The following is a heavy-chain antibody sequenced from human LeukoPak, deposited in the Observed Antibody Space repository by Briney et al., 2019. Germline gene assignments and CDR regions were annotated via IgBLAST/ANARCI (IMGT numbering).Heavy chain of an antibody. J-gene: IGHJ6*02. CDR3: AKEFRRSGWSVKYGMDV. CDR1: GFTFSSYG. Sequence: GGSLRLSCAASGFTFSSYGMHWVRQAPGKGLEWVAVISYDGSNKYYADSVKGRFTISRDNSKNTLYLQMNSLRAEDTAVYYCAKEFRRSGWSVKYGMDVWGQGTTVTVSS. D-gene: IGHD6-19*01. CDR2: ISYDGSNK. V-gene: IGHV3-30*18.